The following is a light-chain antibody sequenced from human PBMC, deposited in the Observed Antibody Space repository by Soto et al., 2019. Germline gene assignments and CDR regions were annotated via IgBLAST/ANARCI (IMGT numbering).Light chain of an antibody. CDR1: QTISSW. CDR2: KAS. Sequence: DIQMTQSPSTLSGSVGDRVTITCRASQTISSWLAWYQQKPGKAPKLLIYKASTLKSGVPSRFSGSGSGTEFTLTISSLQPDDFATYYCQQRSNWPLNFGGGTRWIS. J-gene: IGKJ4*01. V-gene: IGKV1-5*03. CDR3: QQRSNWPLN.